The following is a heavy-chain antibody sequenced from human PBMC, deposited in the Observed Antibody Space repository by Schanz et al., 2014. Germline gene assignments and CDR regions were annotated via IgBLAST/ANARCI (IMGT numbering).Heavy chain of an antibody. V-gene: IGHV1-18*01. J-gene: IGHJ2*01. Sequence: QVQLVQSGAEVKKPGASVKVSCKASGYTFTSHGISWVRQAPGQGLEWMGWITAYNGDTNYAQKLQGRVTMTTDPSTNTAYMELRSLRSDDTAHYYCVRVPSRDVSFDLGGRGTLXTVSS. D-gene: IGHD3-16*01. CDR1: GYTFTSHG. CDR2: ITAYNGDT. CDR3: VRVPSRDVSFDL.